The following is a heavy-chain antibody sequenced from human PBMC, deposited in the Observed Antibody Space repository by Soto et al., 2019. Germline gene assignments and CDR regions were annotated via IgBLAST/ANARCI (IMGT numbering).Heavy chain of an antibody. D-gene: IGHD3-10*01. CDR2: ITDNGGDA. CDR1: GLSFVGRA. J-gene: IGHJ4*02. Sequence: GGSLRLSCVASGLSFVGRAMIWVRRAPGEGLQWVATITDNGGDAKYADSVRGRFVISRDNSKKTLYLQMTSLTAEDSAMYFCARGSTESYPGSRIFEFWGRGTLVTVSS. V-gene: IGHV3-23*01. CDR3: ARGSTESYPGSRIFEF.